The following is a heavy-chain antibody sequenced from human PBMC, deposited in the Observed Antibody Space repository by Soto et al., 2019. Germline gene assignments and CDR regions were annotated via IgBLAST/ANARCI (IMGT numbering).Heavy chain of an antibody. CDR3: AKDIIPYYYGSGSPEGN. D-gene: IGHD3-10*01. V-gene: IGHV3-9*01. CDR2: ISWNSGSI. CDR1: GFTFDDYA. J-gene: IGHJ4*02. Sequence: EVQLVESGGGLVQPGRSLRLSCAASGFTFDDYAMHWVRQAPGKGLEWVSGISWNSGSIGYADSVKGRFTISRDNAKNSLYLQMNSLRAEDTALYYCAKDIIPYYYGSGSPEGNWRQGTLVTVSS.